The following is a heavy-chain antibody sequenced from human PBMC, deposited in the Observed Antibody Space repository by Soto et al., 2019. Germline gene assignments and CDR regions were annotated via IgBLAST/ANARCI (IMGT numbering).Heavy chain of an antibody. Sequence: SETLSLTCTVSGGSISSYYWSWIRQPPGKGLEWIGYIYYSGSTNYNPSLKSRVTISVDTSKNQFSLKLSSVTAADTAVYYCAATYYDFWSGYYIPYYYMDVWGKGTTVTVSS. J-gene: IGHJ6*03. V-gene: IGHV4-59*01. CDR3: AATYYDFWSGYYIPYYYMDV. D-gene: IGHD3-3*01. CDR2: IYYSGST. CDR1: GGSISSYY.